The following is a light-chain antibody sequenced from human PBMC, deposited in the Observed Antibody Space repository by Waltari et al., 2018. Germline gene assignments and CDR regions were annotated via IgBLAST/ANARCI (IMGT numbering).Light chain of an antibody. J-gene: IGKJ3*01. CDR3: QQSYSTPT. Sequence: DIQMTQSPSSLSASVGDRVTITCRASQNINIYVNWYQQRPGKAPELLIYSSSILQSGVPSRFSGSGHGTDFTLTISSLQPEDFTTYYCQQSYSTPTFGPGTTVEIK. V-gene: IGKV1-39*01. CDR1: QNINIY. CDR2: SSS.